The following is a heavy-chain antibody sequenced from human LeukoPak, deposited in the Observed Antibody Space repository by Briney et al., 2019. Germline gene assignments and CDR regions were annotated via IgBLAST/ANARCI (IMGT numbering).Heavy chain of an antibody. CDR1: GGSVSSGSYY. D-gene: IGHD3-22*01. CDR2: IYYSGST. J-gene: IGHJ3*02. V-gene: IGHV4-61*01. CDR3: ARVGPYYYDSSGYNSAFDI. Sequence: SETLSLTCTVSGGSVSSGSYYWSWIRQPPGKGLEWIGYIYYSGSTNYNPSLKSRVTISVDTSKNQFSLKLSSVTAADTAVYYCARVGPYYYDSSGYNSAFDIWGQGTMVTVSS.